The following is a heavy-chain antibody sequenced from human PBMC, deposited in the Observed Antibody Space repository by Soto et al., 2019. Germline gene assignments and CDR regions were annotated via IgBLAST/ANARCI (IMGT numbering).Heavy chain of an antibody. V-gene: IGHV3-15*07. Sequence: GGSLRLSCAASDLTFSNAWMNWVRQAPGKGLEWVGRIKSKVDGETTDYAAPVKGRFTISRDDSESMVFLQMNSLKTEDTALYFCATVGSITAAGTPFDYWGQGTLVTVSS. CDR3: ATVGSITAAGTPFDY. CDR1: DLTFSNAW. J-gene: IGHJ4*02. D-gene: IGHD6-13*01. CDR2: IKSKVDGETT.